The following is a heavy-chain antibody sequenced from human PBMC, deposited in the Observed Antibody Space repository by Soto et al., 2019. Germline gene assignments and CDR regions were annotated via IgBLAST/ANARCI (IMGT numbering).Heavy chain of an antibody. Sequence: EVQLLESGGGLLQPGGSLRLSCAASGFTFSSYAMSWVRQAPGKGLAWVSGISVSGGSTYYADSVKGRFTISRDNSKNTLYLQMNSLRAEDTAVYYCASNTRYDPPDYWGRGTLVTVSS. CDR3: ASNTRYDPPDY. J-gene: IGHJ4*02. CDR2: ISVSGGST. V-gene: IGHV3-23*01. D-gene: IGHD3-16*01. CDR1: GFTFSSYA.